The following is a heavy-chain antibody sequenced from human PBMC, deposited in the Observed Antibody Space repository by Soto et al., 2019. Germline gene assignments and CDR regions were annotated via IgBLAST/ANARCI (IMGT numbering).Heavy chain of an antibody. V-gene: IGHV4-31*03. J-gene: IGHJ6*03. CDR3: ARFAVARPGAPQWLDYYYYFYMDV. Sequence: QVQLQESGPGLVKPSQTLSLTCTVSGGSISSGGYYWSWIRQHPGKGLEWIGYIYYSGSTYYNPSLMSRVTISVDTSKNQFSLKLSYGPAADTAVYYCARFAVARPGAPQWLDYYYYFYMDVWGKGTTVTVSS. CDR1: GGSISSGGYY. D-gene: IGHD6-19*01. CDR2: IYYSGST.